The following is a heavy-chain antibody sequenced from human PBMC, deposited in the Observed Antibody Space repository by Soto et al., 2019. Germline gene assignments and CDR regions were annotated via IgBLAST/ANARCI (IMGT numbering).Heavy chain of an antibody. CDR1: GFTFSSYA. V-gene: IGHV3-23*01. CDR2: ISGSGGST. D-gene: IGHD2-2*01. Sequence: PGGSLRLSCAASGFTFSSYAMSWVRQAPGKGLEWVSAISGSGGSTYYADSVKGRFTISRDNSKNTLYLQMNSLRAEDTAVYYCASFTPYLWCSSTSCIDQNIDYWGQGTLVTVSS. CDR3: ASFTPYLWCSSTSCIDQNIDY. J-gene: IGHJ4*02.